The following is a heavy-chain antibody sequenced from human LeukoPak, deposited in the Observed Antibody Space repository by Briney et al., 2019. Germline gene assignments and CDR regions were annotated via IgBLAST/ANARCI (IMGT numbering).Heavy chain of an antibody. Sequence: LGGSLRLSCAASGFTFSSYAMSWVRQAPGKGLEWVSAISGSGGSTYYADSVKGRFTISRDNSKNTLYLQMNSLRAEDTAVYYCAKIGGGDIVVVPAMDVWGKGTTVTVSS. J-gene: IGHJ6*03. CDR1: GFTFSSYA. CDR2: ISGSGGST. CDR3: AKIGGGDIVVVPAMDV. D-gene: IGHD2-2*01. V-gene: IGHV3-23*01.